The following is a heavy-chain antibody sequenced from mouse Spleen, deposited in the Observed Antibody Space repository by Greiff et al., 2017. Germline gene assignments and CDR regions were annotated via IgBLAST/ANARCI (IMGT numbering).Heavy chain of an antibody. Sequence: EVHLVESGPGLVKPSQSLSLTCSVTGYSITSGYYWNWIRQFPGNNLEWMGYISYDGSNNYNPSLKNRISITRDTSKNQFFLKLNSVTTEDTATYYCAREGQDGYYYWGQGTTLTVSS. CDR3: AREGQDGYYY. D-gene: IGHD2-3*01. V-gene: IGHV3-6*01. CDR2: ISYDGSN. J-gene: IGHJ2*01. CDR1: GYSITSGYY.